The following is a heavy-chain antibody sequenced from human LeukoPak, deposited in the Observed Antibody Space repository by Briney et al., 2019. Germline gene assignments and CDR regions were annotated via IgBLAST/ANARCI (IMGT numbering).Heavy chain of an antibody. CDR2: IGYSGANT. D-gene: IGHD2-8*01. V-gene: IGHV3-30*02. CDR3: ARDINGNFYFAY. J-gene: IGHJ4*02. Sequence: GGSLRLSCAASGFTFSTFGMHWVRQAPGEGLEWVAYIGYSGANTYYADSVKGRFTISRDDSKNTVHLQMNSLRAADTALYSCARDINGNFYFAYWGQGTLVTVSS. CDR1: GFTFSTFG.